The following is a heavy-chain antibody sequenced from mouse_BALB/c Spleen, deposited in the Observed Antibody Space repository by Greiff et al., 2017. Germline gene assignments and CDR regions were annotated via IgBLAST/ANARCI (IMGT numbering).Heavy chain of an antibody. CDR1: GFTFSSCT. CDR3: TRGPFITTVVANYFDY. CDR2: ISSGGSYT. Sequence: EVKLMESGGGLVKPGGSLKLSCAASGFTFSSCTMSWVRQTPEKRLEWVATISSGGSYTYYPDSVKGRFTISRDNAKNTLYLQMSSLKSEDTAMYYCTRGPFITTVVANYFDYWGQGTTLTVSS. V-gene: IGHV5-6-4*01. J-gene: IGHJ2*01. D-gene: IGHD1-1*01.